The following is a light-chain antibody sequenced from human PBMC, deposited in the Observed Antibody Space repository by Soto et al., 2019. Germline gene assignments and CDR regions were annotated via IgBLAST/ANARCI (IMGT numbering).Light chain of an antibody. CDR2: WAS. CDR3: QQYYSSPRT. CDR1: QTVLYSSNNQNY. Sequence: DIVMTQSPDSLAVSLGERATINCKSSQTVLYSSNNQNYLAWYQQKPGQHPKLLIYWASTRESGVPDRFSGSGSGTDFTLTISSLRAEDVAVYYCQQYYSSPRTFGQGTKLEIK. J-gene: IGKJ2*01. V-gene: IGKV4-1*01.